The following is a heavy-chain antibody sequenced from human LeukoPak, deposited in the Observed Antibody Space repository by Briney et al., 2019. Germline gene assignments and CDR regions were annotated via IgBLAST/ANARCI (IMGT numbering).Heavy chain of an antibody. Sequence: GGSLRLSCAASGFTFSSYGMHWVRQAPGKGLEWVAFIRYDGSNKYYADSVKGRFTISRDNSKSMVYLQMNSLRAEDTAVYYCAKLQGYTAMVYCYMDVWGEGTTVTVSS. V-gene: IGHV3-30*02. D-gene: IGHD5-18*01. CDR2: IRYDGSNK. CDR1: GFTFSSYG. J-gene: IGHJ6*03. CDR3: AKLQGYTAMVYCYMDV.